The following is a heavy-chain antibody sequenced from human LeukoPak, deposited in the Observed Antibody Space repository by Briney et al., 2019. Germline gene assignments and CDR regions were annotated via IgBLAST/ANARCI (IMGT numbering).Heavy chain of an antibody. D-gene: IGHD2-15*01. CDR2: INPNSGGT. V-gene: IGHV1-2*02. Sequence: ASVKVSCKASGYTFTGYYMHWVRQAPGQGLEWMGWINPNSGGTNYAQKFQGRVTMTRDTSISTAYMELSRLRSDDTAVYYCATLGYCSGGSCYDFDSWGQGTLVTVSS. CDR1: GYTFTGYY. CDR3: ATLGYCSGGSCYDFDS. J-gene: IGHJ4*02.